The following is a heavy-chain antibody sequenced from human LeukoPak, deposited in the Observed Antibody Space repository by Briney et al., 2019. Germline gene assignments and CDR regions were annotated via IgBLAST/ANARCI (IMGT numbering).Heavy chain of an antibody. CDR3: TTYRYSYGSTGYSYFDY. Sequence: GGSRRLSCAASGLTFGNAWMSWVRQAPGKGLEWVARITSETSDEATDYAAPVRGRFTISRDDSKATLYLQMDSLETEDTAIYYCTTYRYSYGSTGYSYFDYWGQGILVTVSS. CDR1: GLTFGNAW. CDR2: ITSETSDEAT. J-gene: IGHJ4*02. V-gene: IGHV3-15*01. D-gene: IGHD3-22*01.